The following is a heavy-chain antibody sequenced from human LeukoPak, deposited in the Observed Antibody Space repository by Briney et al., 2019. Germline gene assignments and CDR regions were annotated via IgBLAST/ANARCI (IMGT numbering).Heavy chain of an antibody. J-gene: IGHJ4*02. CDR1: GFTVSSNY. CDR3: AREGLSGPSDY. Sequence: GGSLRLSCAASGFTVSSNYMSWVRQAPWKGLEWVSVIYSGGSTYYADSVKGRFTISRDNSKNTLYLQMNSLRAEDTAVYYCAREGLSGPSDYWGQGTLVTVSS. D-gene: IGHD3-10*01. V-gene: IGHV3-66*01. CDR2: IYSGGST.